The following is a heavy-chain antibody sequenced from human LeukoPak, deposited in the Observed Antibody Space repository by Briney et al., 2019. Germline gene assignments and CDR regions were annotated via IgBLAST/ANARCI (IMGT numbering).Heavy chain of an antibody. CDR2: ISAYNGNT. Sequence: ASVKVSCKASGYTLTSYGISWVRQAPGQGLEWMGWISAYNGNTNYAQKLQGRVTMTTDTSTSTAYMELRSLRSDDTAVYYCARDLSRRRGAPNWFDPWGQGTLVTVSS. CDR1: GYTLTSYG. CDR3: ARDLSRRRGAPNWFDP. V-gene: IGHV1-18*01. D-gene: IGHD1-26*01. J-gene: IGHJ5*02.